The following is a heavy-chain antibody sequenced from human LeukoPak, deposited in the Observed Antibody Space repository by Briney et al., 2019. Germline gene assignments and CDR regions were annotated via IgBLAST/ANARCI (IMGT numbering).Heavy chain of an antibody. D-gene: IGHD2-2*01. Sequence: GESLKISCEGSGYSFPSYWIGWVRQMPGKGLEWMGSIYPGDSHTSYSPSFQGQVAISADKSISTAYLQWSSLKASDTAMYYCARRQGCSSTSCPPDYWGQGTLVTVSS. CDR1: GYSFPSYW. J-gene: IGHJ4*02. V-gene: IGHV5-51*01. CDR3: ARRQGCSSTSCPPDY. CDR2: IYPGDSHT.